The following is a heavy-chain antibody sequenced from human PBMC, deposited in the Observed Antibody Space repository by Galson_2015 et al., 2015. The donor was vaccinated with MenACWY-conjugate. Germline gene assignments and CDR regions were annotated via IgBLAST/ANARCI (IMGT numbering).Heavy chain of an antibody. V-gene: IGHV3-7*03. Sequence: SLRLSCAASGFTFSSYWMSWVRQAPGKGLEWVANIKQDGSEKYYVDSVKGRFTISRDNAKNSLYLQMNSLRDEDTAVYFCARLPTAIGSYYYGMDVWGQGTTVTVSS. D-gene: IGHD2-2*02. CDR3: ARLPTAIGSYYYGMDV. CDR2: IKQDGSEK. J-gene: IGHJ6*02. CDR1: GFTFSSYW.